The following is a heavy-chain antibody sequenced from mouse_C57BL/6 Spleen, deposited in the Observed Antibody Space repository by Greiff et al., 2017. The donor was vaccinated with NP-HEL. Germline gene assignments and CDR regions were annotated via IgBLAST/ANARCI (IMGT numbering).Heavy chain of an antibody. CDR3: ARWMDDYYGSSAYYAMDY. CDR1: GYTFTSYW. J-gene: IGHJ4*01. CDR2: IYPGSGST. V-gene: IGHV1-55*01. D-gene: IGHD1-1*01. Sequence: QVQLQQPGAELVKPGASVTMSCKASGYTFTSYWITWVKQRPGQGLEWIGDIYPGSGSTNYNEKFKSKATLTVDTSSSTAYMQLSSLTSEDSAVYYCARWMDDYYGSSAYYAMDYWGQGTSVTVSS.